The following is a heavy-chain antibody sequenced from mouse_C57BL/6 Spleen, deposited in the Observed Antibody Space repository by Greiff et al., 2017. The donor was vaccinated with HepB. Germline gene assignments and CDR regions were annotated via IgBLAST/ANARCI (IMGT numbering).Heavy chain of an antibody. D-gene: IGHD1-1*01. J-gene: IGHJ4*01. V-gene: IGHV1-82*01. CDR3: AGPQDILPYYSSGMDY. Sequence: QVQLKESGPELVKPGASVKISCKASGYAFSSSWMNWVKQRPGKGLEWIGRIYPGDGDTNYNGKFKGKATLTADKSSSTAYMQLSSLTSEDSAVYFCAGPQDILPYYSSGMDYWGQGTSVTVSS. CDR1: GYAFSSSW. CDR2: IYPGDGDT.